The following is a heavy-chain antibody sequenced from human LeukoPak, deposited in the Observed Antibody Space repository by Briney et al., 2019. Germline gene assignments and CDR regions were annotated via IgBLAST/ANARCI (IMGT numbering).Heavy chain of an antibody. CDR2: IYYSGST. CDR1: GGSISSYY. D-gene: IGHD3-22*01. CDR3: ARQGYDIDAFDI. J-gene: IGHJ3*02. Sequence: SETLSLTCTLSGGSISSYYWSWIRQPPGKGLEWIGYIYYSGSTNYNPSLKSRVTISVDTSKNQFSLKLSSVTAADTAVYYCARQGYDIDAFDIWGQGTMVTVSS. V-gene: IGHV4-59*08.